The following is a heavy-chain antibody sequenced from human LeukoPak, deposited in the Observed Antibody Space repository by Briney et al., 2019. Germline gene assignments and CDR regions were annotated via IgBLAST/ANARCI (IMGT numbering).Heavy chain of an antibody. CDR3: AKRMGYDSSGFSPLDY. CDR1: GFTFNSYA. CDR2: ISGGGGNT. Sequence: GGSLRLSCAASGFTFNSYAMSWVRQAPGKGLEWVSAISGGGGNTYYADPVKGRFTISRDNSKNTLFLQMKSLRAEDTAVYYCAKRMGYDSSGFSPLDYWGQGTLVTVSS. J-gene: IGHJ4*02. V-gene: IGHV3-23*01. D-gene: IGHD3-22*01.